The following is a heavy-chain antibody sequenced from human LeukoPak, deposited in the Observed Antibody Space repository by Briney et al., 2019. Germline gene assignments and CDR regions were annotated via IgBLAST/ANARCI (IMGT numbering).Heavy chain of an antibody. CDR2: IIPIFGTA. Sequence: ASVKVSCKASGGTFSSYAISWVRQAPGQGLEWMGGIIPIFGTANYAQKFQGRVTITADKSTSTAYMEPSSLRSEDTAVYYCARADWVAAAGRRGYYFDYWGQGTLVTVSS. V-gene: IGHV1-69*06. J-gene: IGHJ4*02. CDR1: GGTFSSYA. CDR3: ARADWVAAAGRRGYYFDY. D-gene: IGHD6-13*01.